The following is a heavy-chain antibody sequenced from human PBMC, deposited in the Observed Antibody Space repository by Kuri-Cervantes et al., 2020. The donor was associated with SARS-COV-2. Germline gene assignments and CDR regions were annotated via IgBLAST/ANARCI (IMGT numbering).Heavy chain of an antibody. D-gene: IGHD3-22*01. CDR1: GYTFSHHF. J-gene: IGHJ3*02. CDR3: ARSTPCRRLVVISQGGAFDI. Sequence: ASVKVSCKASGYTFSHHFIHWVRQAPGQGLAWMGWINPNSGSTNYAQKFQGWVTMTRDTTSTGYMELSRLRSDDTAVYYCARSTPCRRLVVISQGGAFDIWGQGTMVTVSS. CDR2: INPNSGST. V-gene: IGHV1-2*04.